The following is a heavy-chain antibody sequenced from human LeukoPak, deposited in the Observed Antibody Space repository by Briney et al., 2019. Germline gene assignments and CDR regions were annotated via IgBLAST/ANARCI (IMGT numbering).Heavy chain of an antibody. CDR1: GYTFTSYY. CDR3: ARTSPYYSSGWFAWFDP. J-gene: IGHJ5*02. Sequence: GASVKVSCKASGYTFTSYYMHWVRQAPGQGLEWMGIINPSGGSTSYAQKFQGRVTMTRDMSTSTVYMELSSLRSEDTAVYYCARTSPYYSSGWFAWFDPWGQGTLVTVSS. CDR2: INPSGGST. V-gene: IGHV1-46*01. D-gene: IGHD6-19*01.